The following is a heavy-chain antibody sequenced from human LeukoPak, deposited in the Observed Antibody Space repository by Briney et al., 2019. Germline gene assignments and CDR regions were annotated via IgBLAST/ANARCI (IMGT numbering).Heavy chain of an antibody. CDR2: IGTADDT. D-gene: IGHD4-17*01. Sequence: PPGGSLRLSCAASGFTFSTSDMHWVRQLSGKGLEWVSAIGTADDTFYSDSVKGRFTISRDNAKNSLYLQMNSLRAGDTAVYYCARPTPYGDFDHWGQGTLVTVSS. CDR3: ARPTPYGDFDH. CDR1: GFTFSTSD. V-gene: IGHV3-13*01. J-gene: IGHJ4*02.